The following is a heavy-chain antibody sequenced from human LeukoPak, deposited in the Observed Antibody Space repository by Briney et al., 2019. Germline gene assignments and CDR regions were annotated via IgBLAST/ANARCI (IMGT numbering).Heavy chain of an antibody. CDR1: GFTFSSYG. CDR3: AKARKYQLLLKTYSSGWFPLY. CDR2: IRGVGGNT. D-gene: IGHD6-19*01. V-gene: IGHV3-23*01. J-gene: IGHJ4*02. Sequence: PGGSLRLSCAASGFTFSSYGMSWVRQAPGKGLEWVSAIRGVGGNTYYADSVKGRVTISRDNSKNTLYLQMNSLRAEDTTVYYCAKARKYQLLLKTYSSGWFPLYWGQGTLVTVSS.